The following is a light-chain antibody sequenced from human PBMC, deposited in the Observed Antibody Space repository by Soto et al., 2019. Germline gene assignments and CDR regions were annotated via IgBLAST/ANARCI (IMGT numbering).Light chain of an antibody. CDR1: QSISSW. CDR3: QQYHSYSGT. J-gene: IGKJ1*01. V-gene: IGKV1-5*03. Sequence: DMQRVESRSSVSVSVGDRVTITCRASQSISSWLAWYQQKPGKAPKLLIYKASSLESGVPSRFSGSGSGTEFTLTISSLQPDDSATHYCQQYHSYSGTFGQGTKVDIK. CDR2: KAS.